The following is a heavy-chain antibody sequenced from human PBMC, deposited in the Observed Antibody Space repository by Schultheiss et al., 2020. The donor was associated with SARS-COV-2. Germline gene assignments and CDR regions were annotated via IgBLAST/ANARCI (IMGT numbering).Heavy chain of an antibody. D-gene: IGHD2-15*01. Sequence: GGSLRLSCAASGFTFSDYYMSWVRQAPGKGLEWVSVIFSGGSTYYTDSVKGRFTISRDNAKNSLYLQMNSLRAEDTAVYYCAKSQGSVVPSAYYYMDVWGKGTTVTVSS. V-gene: IGHV3-53*01. CDR1: GFTFSDYY. CDR3: AKSQGSVVPSAYYYMDV. CDR2: IFSGGST. J-gene: IGHJ6*03.